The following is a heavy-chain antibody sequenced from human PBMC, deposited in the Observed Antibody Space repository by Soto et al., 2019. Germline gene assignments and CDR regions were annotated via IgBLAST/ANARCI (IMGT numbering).Heavy chain of an antibody. J-gene: IGHJ3*02. D-gene: IGHD3-10*01. CDR1: GGSVSSNSAT. V-gene: IGHV6-1*01. CDR3: ARERGFLSEAFDI. CDR2: TYYRSQWHN. Sequence: PSHTLSLTFAISGGSVSSNSATWNLIRQSPSRGLEWLGRTYYRSQWHNDYAESVKSRITINPDTSKNQFSLQLNSVTPEDTAVYYCARERGFLSEAFDIWGRGTMVTVSS.